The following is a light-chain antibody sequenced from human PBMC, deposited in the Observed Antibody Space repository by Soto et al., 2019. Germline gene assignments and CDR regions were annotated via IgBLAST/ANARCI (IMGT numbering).Light chain of an antibody. CDR1: QSVGSDF. Sequence: EIVLTQSPGTLSLSPGERATLSCRASQSVGSDFLAWYQQKPGQDPRILIFGASGRATGIPDRFSGSGSGTDFTLTISRLEPEDFAVYYCQQYGSLAWTFGQGTKVEIK. CDR3: QQYGSLAWT. V-gene: IGKV3-20*01. J-gene: IGKJ1*01. CDR2: GAS.